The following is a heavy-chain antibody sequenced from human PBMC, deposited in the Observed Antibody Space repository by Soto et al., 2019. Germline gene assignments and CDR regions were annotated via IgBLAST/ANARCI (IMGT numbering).Heavy chain of an antibody. CDR2: INPNSGGT. CDR1: GYTFTGYY. J-gene: IGHJ6*02. V-gene: IGHV1-2*04. Sequence: ASVKVSCKASGYTFTGYYMHWVRQAPGQGLEWMGWINPNSGGTNYAQKFQGWVTMTRDTSISTAYMELSRLRSDDTAVYYCARERDYDFWSGPYYYYYGMDVWGQGTTVTVSS. CDR3: ARERDYDFWSGPYYYYYGMDV. D-gene: IGHD3-3*01.